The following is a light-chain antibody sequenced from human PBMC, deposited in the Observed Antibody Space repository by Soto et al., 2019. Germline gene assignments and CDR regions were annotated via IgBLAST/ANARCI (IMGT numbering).Light chain of an antibody. V-gene: IGKV1-9*01. J-gene: IGKJ4*01. CDR1: QGIKSF. CDR3: QKYNSAPLT. CDR2: AAS. Sequence: DIHLTQSPSFLSASVGDRVTITCRASQGIKSFLAWFQQKPGKAPNLLISAASTLQSGVPSRFSGSGSGTEFTLTISGLQPEDVATYYCQKYNSAPLTFGGGTKVDIK.